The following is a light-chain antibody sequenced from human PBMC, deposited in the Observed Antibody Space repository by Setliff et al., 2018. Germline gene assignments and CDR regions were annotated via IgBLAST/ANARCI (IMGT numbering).Light chain of an antibody. V-gene: IGLV2-14*01. CDR1: RSDVGGYNY. CDR2: EVS. J-gene: IGLJ1*01. Sequence: VLTQPASVSGSPGQSITISCTGTRSDVGGYNYVSWYQQHPGKVPKLMIYEVSNRPSGVSNRFSGSKSGNTASLTISRLQTEDEADYYCTSYTISSTEVFGTGTKGTVL. CDR3: TSYTISSTEV.